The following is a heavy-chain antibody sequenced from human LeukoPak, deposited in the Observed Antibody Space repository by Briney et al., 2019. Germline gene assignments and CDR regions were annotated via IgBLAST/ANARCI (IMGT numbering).Heavy chain of an antibody. V-gene: IGHV4-34*01. CDR3: ARGVVAATQSYYYYYMDV. CDR1: GGSFSGFY. J-gene: IGHJ6*03. Sequence: SETLSLTWAVYGGSFSGFYWSWIRQPPGKRLEGIGEINHRGSTNYNRSLKSRVTMSVDTTKTQFSQKLSSVTAADTAVYYCARGVVAATQSYYYYYMDVWGKGTTVTISS. CDR2: INHRGST. D-gene: IGHD2-15*01.